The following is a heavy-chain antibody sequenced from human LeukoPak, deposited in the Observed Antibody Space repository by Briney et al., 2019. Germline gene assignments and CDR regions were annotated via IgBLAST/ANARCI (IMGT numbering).Heavy chain of an antibody. Sequence: SETLSLTCAVYGGSFSGYYWSWIRQPPGKGLEWIGEINHSGSTNYNPSLKSRVTISVDTSKNQFSLKLSSVTAADTAVYYCARGIKPKYDFWSGYYAGILGNWFDPWGQGTLVTVSS. CDR3: ARGIKPKYDFWSGYYAGILGNWFDP. D-gene: IGHD3-3*01. V-gene: IGHV4-34*01. CDR2: INHSGST. CDR1: GGSFSGYY. J-gene: IGHJ5*02.